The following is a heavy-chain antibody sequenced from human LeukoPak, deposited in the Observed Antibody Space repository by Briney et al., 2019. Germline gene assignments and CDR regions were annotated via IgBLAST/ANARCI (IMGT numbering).Heavy chain of an antibody. V-gene: IGHV1-2*02. CDR3: ARGKTIRVADPFDY. Sequence: GASVKVSCKASGYTFTGYYMHWVRQAPGQGLEWMGWINPNSGGTNYAQKLQGRVTMTTDTSTNTAYMDLRSLRSDDTAVYYCARGKTIRVADPFDYWGQGTLVTVSS. CDR1: GYTFTGYY. D-gene: IGHD6-19*01. J-gene: IGHJ4*02. CDR2: INPNSGGT.